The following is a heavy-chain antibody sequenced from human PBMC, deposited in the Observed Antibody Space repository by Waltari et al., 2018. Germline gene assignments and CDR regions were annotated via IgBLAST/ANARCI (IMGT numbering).Heavy chain of an antibody. CDR3: VTGLTTVTAKDYFDH. D-gene: IGHD4-17*01. J-gene: IGHJ4*02. V-gene: IGHV3-7*01. CDR2: IKQDGSEK. Sequence: EVQLVESGGGSVQPGGSLRLSCAASGMTVRGHWMNWVRQAPGKGLEWVANIKQDGSEKNYVDSVEGRFSISRDNAQNSLYLQMNSLRAEDTAIYYCVTGLTTVTAKDYFDHWGQGALVTVSS. CDR1: GMTVRGHW.